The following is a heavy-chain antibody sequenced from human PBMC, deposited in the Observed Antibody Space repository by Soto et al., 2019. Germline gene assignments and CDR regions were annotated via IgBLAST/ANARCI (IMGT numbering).Heavy chain of an antibody. J-gene: IGHJ5*02. CDR1: GFTFSNYW. V-gene: IGHV3-7*01. Sequence: GGSLRLSCVASGFTFSNYWMSWVRQAPGKGLEWVANIKQDGSESNYADSVKGRFTISRDNAENSLYLQMTSLRAEDTAAYYCASARHIGPWGQGTLVTVSS. CDR2: IKQDGSES. CDR3: ASARHIGP. D-gene: IGHD2-21*01.